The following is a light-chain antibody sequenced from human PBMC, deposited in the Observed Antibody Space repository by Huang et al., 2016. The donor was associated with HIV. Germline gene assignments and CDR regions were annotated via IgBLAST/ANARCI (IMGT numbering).Light chain of an antibody. Sequence: DLQMTQSPSSLSASVGDRVTITCRASQGISNSLAWYQQKPGKVPRLLIYAASPLQSGVPSRVSGSRSGRDCSLTIGSLQPEDVATYYCQKYDSAPLTFGGGTKVEI. CDR3: QKYDSAPLT. CDR2: AAS. CDR1: QGISNS. J-gene: IGKJ4*01. V-gene: IGKV1-27*01.